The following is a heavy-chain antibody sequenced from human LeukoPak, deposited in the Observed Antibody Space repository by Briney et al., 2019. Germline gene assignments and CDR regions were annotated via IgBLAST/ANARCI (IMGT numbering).Heavy chain of an antibody. J-gene: IGHJ6*02. V-gene: IGHV3-23*01. CDR3: AKDQFTVTTRDYYYGMDV. Sequence: GGSLRLSCAASGFTFSSYAMSWVRQAPGKGLEWVSAISGSGGSTYYADSVKGRFTISRDNSKNTLYLQINRLRAEDTAVYYCAKDQFTVTTRDYYYGMDVWGQGTTVTVSS. CDR2: ISGSGGST. CDR1: GFTFSSYA. D-gene: IGHD4-17*01.